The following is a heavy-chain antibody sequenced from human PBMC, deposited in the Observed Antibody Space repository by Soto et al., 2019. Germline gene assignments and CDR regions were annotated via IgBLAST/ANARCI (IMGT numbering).Heavy chain of an antibody. CDR1: GFTFSSYA. J-gene: IGHJ4*02. CDR2: ISDSGGRT. CDR3: ARDFSGTY. V-gene: IGHV3-23*01. D-gene: IGHD1-26*01. Sequence: PGGSLRLSCAPSGFTFSSYAMSWVRQAPGKGLEWVSSISDSGGRTYYADSVKGRSTIFRDNAKNTLYLQMTSLRADDTAVYYCARDFSGTYWGQGTLVTVSS.